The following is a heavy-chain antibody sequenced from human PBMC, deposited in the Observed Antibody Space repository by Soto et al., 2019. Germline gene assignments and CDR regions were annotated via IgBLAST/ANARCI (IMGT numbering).Heavy chain of an antibody. CDR2: ISSSGSTI. Sequence: GRPLRVCRGGAGGKFGDLDVSWISQAKGKGLEWLSYISSSGSTIYYADSVKGRFTISRDNAKNSLYLQMNSLRAEDTAVYYCARDHYINNGRGSFDPWGQGTLVTVSS. D-gene: IGHD3-10*01. CDR1: GGKFGDLD. V-gene: IGHV3-11*01. J-gene: IGHJ5*02. CDR3: ARDHYINNGRGSFDP.